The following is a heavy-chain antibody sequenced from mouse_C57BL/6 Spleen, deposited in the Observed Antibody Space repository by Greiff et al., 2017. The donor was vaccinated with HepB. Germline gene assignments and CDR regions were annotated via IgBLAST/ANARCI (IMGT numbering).Heavy chain of an antibody. Sequence: EVQLQESGPGLVKPSQSLSLTCSVTGYSITSGYYWNWIRQFPGNKLEWMGYISYDGSNNYNPSLKNRISITRDTSKNQFFLKLNSVTTEDTATYYCARDGYYGSSSDYWGQGTTLTVSS. J-gene: IGHJ2*01. CDR3: ARDGYYGSSSDY. CDR1: GYSITSGYY. V-gene: IGHV3-6*01. D-gene: IGHD1-1*01. CDR2: ISYDGSN.